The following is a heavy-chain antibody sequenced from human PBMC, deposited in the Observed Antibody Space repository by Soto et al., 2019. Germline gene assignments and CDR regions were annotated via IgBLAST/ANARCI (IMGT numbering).Heavy chain of an antibody. D-gene: IGHD3-10*01. CDR1: GATFTKYA. V-gene: IGHV1-69*01. CDR2: VIPLFGST. CDR3: ARDETVIRGVIKRGGGLDL. J-gene: IGHJ6*02. Sequence: QVQLEQSGAEVKMPGSSVTVSCKAYGATFTKYAFNWVRQAPGQGLEWMGGVIPLFGSTNYAERFQGRLTVTTKESTSPVFMELSSLTSDDTAIYYCARDETVIRGVIKRGGGLDLWGQGTTVIVSS.